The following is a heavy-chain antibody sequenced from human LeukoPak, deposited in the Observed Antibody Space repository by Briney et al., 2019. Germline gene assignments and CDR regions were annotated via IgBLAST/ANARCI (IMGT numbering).Heavy chain of an antibody. Sequence: GGSLRLSCAASGFIFSTYWMSWVRQAPGKGLEWVANIKPDGSDKYYVDSVKGRFTISRDNAKNSLYLQMSNLRAEDTAVYFCARGGGLDVWGQGATVTVSS. V-gene: IGHV3-7*03. CDR2: IKPDGSDK. CDR1: GFIFSTYW. CDR3: ARGGGLDV. D-gene: IGHD3-16*01. J-gene: IGHJ6*02.